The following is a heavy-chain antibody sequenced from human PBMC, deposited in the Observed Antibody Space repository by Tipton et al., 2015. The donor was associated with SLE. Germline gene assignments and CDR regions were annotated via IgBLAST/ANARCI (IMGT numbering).Heavy chain of an antibody. Sequence: TLSLTCSVYGGSFSGYYWSWIRQPPGKGLEWIGSIYYSGSTYYNPSLKSRVTISVDTSKNQFSLKLSSVTAADTAVYYCARDRGYGDYQDAFDIWGQGTMVTVSS. D-gene: IGHD4-17*01. V-gene: IGHV4-34*01. CDR2: IYYSGST. CDR1: GGSFSGYY. CDR3: ARDRGYGDYQDAFDI. J-gene: IGHJ3*02.